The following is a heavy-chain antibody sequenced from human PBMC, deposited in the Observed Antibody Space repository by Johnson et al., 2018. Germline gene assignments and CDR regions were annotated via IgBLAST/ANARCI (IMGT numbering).Heavy chain of an antibody. CDR3: SRGVTDQH. Sequence: QVQLQQWGAGLLKPSETLSLSCAVYGGSLSGYYWSWIRQPPGKGLEWIGEIKHSGSTNYNSSLKSRVTISIDTSKNQFSLKVSSVTAADTAVYYCSRGVTDQHWSQGTLVTVSS. D-gene: IGHD4-23*01. V-gene: IGHV4-34*01. CDR1: GGSLSGYY. CDR2: IKHSGST. J-gene: IGHJ1*01.